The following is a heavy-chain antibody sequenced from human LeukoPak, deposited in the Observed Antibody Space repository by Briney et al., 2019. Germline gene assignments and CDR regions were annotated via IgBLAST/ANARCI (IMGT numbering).Heavy chain of an antibody. Sequence: PSETLSLTCTLSGGSISTYYWSWLRQPPGQGLEWIGYIYHSGSTNYNPSLKSRVTISVDTSKNPSSLKLSSVTAADTAVYYCARGGGYASPIGYWGQGALVTVSS. CDR3: ARGGGYASPIGY. D-gene: IGHD5-12*01. CDR1: GGSISTYY. CDR2: IYHSGST. J-gene: IGHJ4*02. V-gene: IGHV4-59*01.